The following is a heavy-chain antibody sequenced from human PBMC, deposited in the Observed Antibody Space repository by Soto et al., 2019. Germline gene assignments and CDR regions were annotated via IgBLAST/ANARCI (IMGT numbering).Heavy chain of an antibody. CDR1: GGSFSGYY. D-gene: IGHD3-22*01. CDR2: ISHSGST. Sequence: PSETLSLTCAVYGGSFSGYYWSWIRQPPGKGLEWIGEISHSGSTNYNPSLKSRVTISVDTSKNQFSLKLSSVTAADTAVYYCARGRYYDSSGHPQLYYYYYYGVDVWGQGTTVTVSS. V-gene: IGHV4-34*01. J-gene: IGHJ6*02. CDR3: ARGRYYDSSGHPQLYYYYYYGVDV.